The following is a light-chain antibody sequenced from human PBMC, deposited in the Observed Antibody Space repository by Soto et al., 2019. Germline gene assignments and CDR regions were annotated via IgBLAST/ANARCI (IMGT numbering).Light chain of an antibody. CDR3: KSYAGSNTYV. CDR1: KSDIGVYDF. Sequence: QSVLTQPPSAPGSPGQSVTISCTGTKSDIGVYDFVSWYQHHPGKAPRLIIYEVVQRPSGVPDRFSGSKSGNTASLTVSGLQAADEADYFCKSYAGSNTYVFGSGTRSPS. CDR2: EVV. J-gene: IGLJ1*01. V-gene: IGLV2-8*01.